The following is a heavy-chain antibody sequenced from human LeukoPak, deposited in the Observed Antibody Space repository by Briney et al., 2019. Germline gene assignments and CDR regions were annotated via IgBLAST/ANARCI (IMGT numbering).Heavy chain of an antibody. CDR3: AREGLRDAYNPLGY. J-gene: IGHJ4*02. CDR2: IKHSGGT. Sequence: SETLSLTCAVNGGSLSDYWWSWVRQPPGKGLEWIGEIKHSGGTNYNPSLKSRVTISIDTSKNQFSLKLSSVTAADAAVYYCAREGLRDAYNPLGYWGQGTLVTVSS. CDR1: GGSLSDYW. V-gene: IGHV4-34*01. D-gene: IGHD5-24*01.